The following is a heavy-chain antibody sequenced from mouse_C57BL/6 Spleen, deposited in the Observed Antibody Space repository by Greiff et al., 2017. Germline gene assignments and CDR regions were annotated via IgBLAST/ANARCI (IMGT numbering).Heavy chain of an antibody. D-gene: IGHD1-1*01. CDR2: IYPGSGST. CDR1: GYTFTSYW. CDR3: ARETYYYGSRYYFDY. Sequence: QVQLQQPGAELVKPGASVKMSCKASGYTFTSYWITWVKQRPGQGLEWMGAIYPGSGSTNYNEKFKSKATRTVDTSSSTAYMQLSSLTSEDSAVYYCARETYYYGSRYYFDYWGQGTTLTVSS. J-gene: IGHJ2*01. V-gene: IGHV1-55*01.